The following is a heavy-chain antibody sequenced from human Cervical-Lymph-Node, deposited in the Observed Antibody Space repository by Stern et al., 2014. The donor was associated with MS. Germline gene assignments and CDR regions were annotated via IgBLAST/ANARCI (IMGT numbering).Heavy chain of an antibody. CDR1: GYNFINYW. CDR2: IYPGDSDI. V-gene: IGHV5-51*03. CDR3: ARWSVACDS. Sequence: EVQLVESGAELKKPGESLKISCKTSGYNFINYWIAWVRQVSGKGLEWIGIIYPGDSDIRYSPSFQGHVTISVDKSITTAYLQWKSLKASDTAVYYCARWSVACDSWGQGALITVSS. J-gene: IGHJ4*02. D-gene: IGHD2-21*01.